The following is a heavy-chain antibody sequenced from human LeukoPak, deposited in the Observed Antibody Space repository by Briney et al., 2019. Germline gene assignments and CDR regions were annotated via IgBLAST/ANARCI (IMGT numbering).Heavy chain of an antibody. CDR3: AKSLFDAAAGISPYFDY. CDR1: GFTFGNYG. J-gene: IGHJ4*02. D-gene: IGHD6-13*01. CDR2: ISDDGSDK. V-gene: IGHV3-30*18. Sequence: GGSLRLSCAASGFTFGNYGMHWVRQAPGKGLERVALISDDGSDKYYVDSVKGRFTISRDNSKNTLYLQMNSLRAEDTAVYYCAKSLFDAAAGISPYFDYWGQGTLVTVSS.